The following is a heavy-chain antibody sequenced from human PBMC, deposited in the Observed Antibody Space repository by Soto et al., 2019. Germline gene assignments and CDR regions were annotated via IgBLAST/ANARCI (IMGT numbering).Heavy chain of an antibody. CDR2: IIPIFGTA. D-gene: IGHD2-15*01. J-gene: IGHJ4*02. CDR1: GGTFSSYA. V-gene: IGHV1-69*13. Sequence: SVKVSCKASGGTFSSYAISWVRQAPGQGLEWMGGIIPIFGTANYAQKFQGRVTITADESTSTAYMELSSLRSEDTAVYYCARDGYCSGGSCYEPRNNFDYWGQGTLVTVS. CDR3: ARDGYCSGGSCYEPRNNFDY.